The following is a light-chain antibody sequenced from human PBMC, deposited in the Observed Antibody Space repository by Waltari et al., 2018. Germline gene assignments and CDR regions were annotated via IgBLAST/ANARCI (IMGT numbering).Light chain of an antibody. Sequence: DVQMTQSPSTLSASVGYRVNITCRASQSISTWLAWYQQKPGKAPKLLIYKASSLQSGVPSRFSGSGFGTEFTLTISTLQPDDFATYYCQQYNTYWTFGQGTKVEIK. J-gene: IGKJ1*01. V-gene: IGKV1-5*03. CDR1: QSISTW. CDR2: KAS. CDR3: QQYNTYWT.